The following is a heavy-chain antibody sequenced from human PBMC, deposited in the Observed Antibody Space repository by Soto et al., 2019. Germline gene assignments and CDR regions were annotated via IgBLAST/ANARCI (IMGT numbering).Heavy chain of an antibody. V-gene: IGHV3-23*01. CDR3: AKAQRDFWSGYWPPYNWFDP. J-gene: IGHJ5*02. Sequence: GGSLRLSCAASGFTFRSYARSWVRQAPGKGLEWVSAISGSGGSTYYADSVKGRFTISRDNSKNTLYLQMNSLRAEDTAVYYCAKAQRDFWSGYWPPYNWFDPWGQGTLVTVSS. CDR1: GFTFRSYA. CDR2: ISGSGGST. D-gene: IGHD3-3*01.